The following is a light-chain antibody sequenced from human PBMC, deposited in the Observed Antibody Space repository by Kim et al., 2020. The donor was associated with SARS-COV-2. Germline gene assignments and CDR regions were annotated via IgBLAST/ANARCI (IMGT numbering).Light chain of an antibody. CDR1: SSDIGNFTR. CDR3: ISYTVTDSHV. V-gene: IGLV2-14*04. CDR2: DVT. Sequence: QSITISSTGTSSDIGNFTRVSWCQQHPGTAPKVMIYDVTKRPSGVSNRFSGSKSGNTASLTISGLQAEDEATYYCISYTVTDSHVFGTGTKVTVL. J-gene: IGLJ1*01.